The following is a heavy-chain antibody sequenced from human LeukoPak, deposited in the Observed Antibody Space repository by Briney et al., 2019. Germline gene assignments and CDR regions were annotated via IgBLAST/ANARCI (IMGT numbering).Heavy chain of an antibody. Sequence: GASVKVSRKASGYTFTSYGISWVRQAPGQGLEWMGWISAYNGNTNYAQKLQGRVTMTTDTSTSTAYMELRSLRSDDTAVYYCARHTGYYYGSGNYYYYMDVWGKGTTVTISS. CDR2: ISAYNGNT. D-gene: IGHD3-10*01. CDR1: GYTFTSYG. CDR3: ARHTGYYYGSGNYYYYMDV. V-gene: IGHV1-18*01. J-gene: IGHJ6*03.